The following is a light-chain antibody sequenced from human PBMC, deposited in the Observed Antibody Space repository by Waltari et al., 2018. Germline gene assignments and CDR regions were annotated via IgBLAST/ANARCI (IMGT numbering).Light chain of an antibody. CDR2: GNS. CDR3: QSYDSSLSGSV. Sequence: QSGLMQPPSVSGAPGQRVTISCTGSSSNIGAGYDVPWYQLLPGTAPKLLIYGNSNRPSGVPDRFSGSKSGTSASLAITGLQAEDEAGYYCQSYDSSLSGSVFGGGTKLTVL. J-gene: IGLJ2*01. CDR1: SSNIGAGYD. V-gene: IGLV1-40*01.